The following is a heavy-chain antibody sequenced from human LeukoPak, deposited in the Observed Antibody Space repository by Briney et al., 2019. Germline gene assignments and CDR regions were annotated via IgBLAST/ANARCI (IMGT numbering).Heavy chain of an antibody. CDR1: GFTFSSYD. V-gene: IGHV3-74*01. D-gene: IGHD3-10*01. J-gene: IGHJ4*02. CDR3: FREGGD. CDR2: INIDERIT. Sequence: GGSLRLSCAASGFTFSSYDMHWVRQAPGKGLVWVSYINIDERITGYADSVKGRFTISRDNGKNTLYLQMNSLRVEDTAIYYCFREGGDWGQGTLVTVSS.